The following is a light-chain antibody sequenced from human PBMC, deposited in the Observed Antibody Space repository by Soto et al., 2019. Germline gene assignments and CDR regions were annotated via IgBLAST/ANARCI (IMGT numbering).Light chain of an antibody. CDR2: DAS. J-gene: IGKJ2*01. V-gene: IGKV3-11*01. Sequence: EIVLTQSPATLSLSPGERATLSCRASQSVTTYLSLYQQKPGQAPRLLIYDASNRATDIPARFSGSGSGTDFTLTITSLEPEDFAVYSCQHRGNWPRTFGQGTKLEIK. CDR1: QSVTTY. CDR3: QHRGNWPRT.